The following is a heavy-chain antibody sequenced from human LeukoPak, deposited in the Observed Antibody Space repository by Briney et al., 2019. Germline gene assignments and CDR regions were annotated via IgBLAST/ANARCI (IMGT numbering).Heavy chain of an antibody. CDR1: GYTFTSYG. CDR3: ARGGRAYSSSWYDWFDP. V-gene: IGHV1-8*02. Sequence: ASVKVSCKASGYTFTSYGISWVRQATGQGLEWMGWMNPNSGNTGYAQKFQGRVTMTRNTSISTAYMELSSLRSEDTAVYYCARGGRAYSSSWYDWFDPWGQGTLVTVSS. J-gene: IGHJ5*02. D-gene: IGHD6-13*01. CDR2: MNPNSGNT.